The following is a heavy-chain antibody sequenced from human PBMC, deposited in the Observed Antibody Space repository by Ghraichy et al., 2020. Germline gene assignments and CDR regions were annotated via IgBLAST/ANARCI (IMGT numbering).Heavy chain of an antibody. CDR1: GFSFSGSW. CDR2: INNDGKEK. J-gene: IGHJ4*02. D-gene: IGHD3-10*01. Sequence: GGSLRLSCTASGFSFSGSWMSWVRHAPEKGLEWVANINNDGKEKYYVDSLKGRFTISRDNGKNSLFLQISSLRVEDTAVYYCARGPKRGALDYWGQGTLVAVSS. V-gene: IGHV3-7*03. CDR3: ARGPKRGALDY.